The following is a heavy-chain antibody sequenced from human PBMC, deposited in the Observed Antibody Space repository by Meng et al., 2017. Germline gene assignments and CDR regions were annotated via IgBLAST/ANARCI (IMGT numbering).Heavy chain of an antibody. Sequence: QVQRVQSGAEVKKPGASVKVSCKASGYTFTSYAMNWVRQAPGQGLEWMGWINTNTGNPTYAQGFTGRFVFSLDTSVSTGYLQISSLKAEDTAVYYCARLVAGTFGQLFDPWGQGTLVTVSS. D-gene: IGHD2-15*01. J-gene: IGHJ5*02. CDR2: INTNTGNP. V-gene: IGHV7-4-1*02. CDR3: ARLVAGTFGQLFDP. CDR1: GYTFTSYA.